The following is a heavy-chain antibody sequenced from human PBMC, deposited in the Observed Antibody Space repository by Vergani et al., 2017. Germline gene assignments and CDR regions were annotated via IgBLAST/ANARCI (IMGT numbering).Heavy chain of an antibody. D-gene: IGHD4-17*01. Sequence: QVQLVQSGAEVKKPGASVKVSCKASGYTFTSYYMHWLRQAPGQGLEWMGIINPSGGSTGYAQKFQGRVTMTRDTSTSTVYMELSSLRSEDTAVYYCARERGGSTVTTSYFDCWEGGTLVTVSS. CDR3: ARERGGSTVTTSYFDC. CDR2: INPSGGST. J-gene: IGHJ4*02. CDR1: GYTFTSYY. V-gene: IGHV1-46*01.